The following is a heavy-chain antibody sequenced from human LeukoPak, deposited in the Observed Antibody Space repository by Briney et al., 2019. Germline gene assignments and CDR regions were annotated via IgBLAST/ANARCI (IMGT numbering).Heavy chain of an antibody. D-gene: IGHD3-10*01. Sequence: GGSLRLSCAASGFTFDDYAMHWVRQAPGKGLEWVSGISWNSGSIGYADSVKGRFTISRDNAKNSLYLQMNSLRAEDTALYYCAKDGALYYYGSNWFDPWGQGTLVTVSS. V-gene: IGHV3-9*01. J-gene: IGHJ5*02. CDR3: AKDGALYYYGSNWFDP. CDR2: ISWNSGSI. CDR1: GFTFDDYA.